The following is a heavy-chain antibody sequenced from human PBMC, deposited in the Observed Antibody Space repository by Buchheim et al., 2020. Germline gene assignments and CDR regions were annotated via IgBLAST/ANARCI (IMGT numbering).Heavy chain of an antibody. V-gene: IGHV1-46*01. Sequence: QVQLVQSGAEVKKPGASVKVSCKASGYTFTSYYMHWVRQAPGQGLEWMGIINPSGGSTSYAQKFQGRVTMTRDTSKSTVYMELSSLRSEDTAVYYCARDRMYYYGSGSTTLYYYYGMDVWGQGTT. J-gene: IGHJ6*02. CDR1: GYTFTSYY. CDR2: INPSGGST. D-gene: IGHD3-10*01. CDR3: ARDRMYYYGSGSTTLYYYYGMDV.